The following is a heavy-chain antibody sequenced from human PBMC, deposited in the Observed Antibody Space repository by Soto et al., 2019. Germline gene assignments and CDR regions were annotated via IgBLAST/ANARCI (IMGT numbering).Heavy chain of an antibody. CDR3: ARDPYDFWSSLLDY. CDR2: IIPIFGTA. J-gene: IGHJ4*02. CDR1: GGTFSSYA. D-gene: IGHD3-3*01. V-gene: IGHV1-69*06. Sequence: GASVKVSCKASGGTFSSYAISWVRQAPGQGLEWMGGIIPIFGTANYAQKFQGRVTITADKSTSTAYMELSSLRSEDTAVYYCARDPYDFWSSLLDYWGQGTLVTVSS.